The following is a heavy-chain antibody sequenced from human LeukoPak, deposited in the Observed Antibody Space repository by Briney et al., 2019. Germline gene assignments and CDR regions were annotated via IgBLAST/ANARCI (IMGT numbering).Heavy chain of an antibody. J-gene: IGHJ4*02. CDR2: INPSGGST. V-gene: IGHV1-46*03. D-gene: IGHD3-22*01. CDR1: GYTFTSYY. Sequence: ASVKVSCKASGYTFTSYYMHWVRQAPGQGLEWMGIINPSGGSTSYAQKFQGRVTMTRDTSTSTVYMELSSLRSEDTAEYYCARAPTYYDSSGSPDYWGQGTLVTVSS. CDR3: ARAPTYYDSSGSPDY.